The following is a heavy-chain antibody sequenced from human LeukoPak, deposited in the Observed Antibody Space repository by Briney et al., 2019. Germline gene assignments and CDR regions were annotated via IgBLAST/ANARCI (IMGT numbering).Heavy chain of an antibody. J-gene: IGHJ4*02. V-gene: IGHV3-66*01. Sequence: GGSLTLSCAASGFTVSSKYMSWVRQVPGKGLEWVSVIYSGGSTYYADSVKGRFTISRDNSKNTVYLQMNSLRAEDTAVYYCARESSGWLQLFDYWGQGTLVTVSS. CDR1: GFTVSSKY. CDR3: ARESSGWLQLFDY. D-gene: IGHD5-24*01. CDR2: IYSGGST.